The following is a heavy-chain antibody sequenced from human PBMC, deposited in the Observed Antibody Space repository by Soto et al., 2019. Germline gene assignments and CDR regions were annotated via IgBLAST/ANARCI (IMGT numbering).Heavy chain of an antibody. D-gene: IGHD6-13*01. CDR3: AREERAAAGLFDY. V-gene: IGHV4-4*02. Sequence: PSETLSLACAVSSGSISSSNWWSWVRQPPGKGLEWIGEIYHSGSTNYNPSLKSRVTISVDKSKNQFSLKLSSVTAADTAVYYCAREERAAAGLFDYWGQGTLVTVSS. J-gene: IGHJ4*02. CDR2: IYHSGST. CDR1: SGSISSSNW.